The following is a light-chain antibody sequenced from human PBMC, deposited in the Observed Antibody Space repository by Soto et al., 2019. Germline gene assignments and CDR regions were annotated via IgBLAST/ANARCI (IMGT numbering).Light chain of an antibody. V-gene: IGLV1-40*01. J-gene: IGLJ3*02. Sequence: QSVLTQPPSVSGAPGQRVIISCTRSSSNIGAGYDVNWYQQLPGTAPKLLIYNNNNRPSGVPDRFSGSKSGTSASLAITGLQAEDEADYYCHSYDNSLPWVFGGGTKLTVL. CDR3: HSYDNSLPWV. CDR1: SSNIGAGYD. CDR2: NNN.